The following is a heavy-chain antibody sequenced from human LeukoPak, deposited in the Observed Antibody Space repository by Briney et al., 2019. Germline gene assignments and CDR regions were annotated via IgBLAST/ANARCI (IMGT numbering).Heavy chain of an antibody. CDR3: AKKRNYAGRPHTNYFDY. CDR2: IRYYGSNK. V-gene: IGHV3-30*02. D-gene: IGHD4-23*01. J-gene: IGHJ4*02. Sequence: PGGSLRLSCAAFGLPFSSYGMHWVRPAPGKGLEWVAFIRYYGSNKYYADSVKGRFTIFRHNSNNPLHLQMNSLRAEDPAVYYCAKKRNYAGRPHTNYFDYWGQGTLVTVSS. CDR1: GLPFSSYG.